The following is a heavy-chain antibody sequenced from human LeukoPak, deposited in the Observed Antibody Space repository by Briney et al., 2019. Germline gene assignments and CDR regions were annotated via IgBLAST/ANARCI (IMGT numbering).Heavy chain of an antibody. CDR3: ARDLGDGTPFDY. CDR1: GFTFSSFW. J-gene: IGHJ4*02. V-gene: IGHV3-74*01. Sequence: PGGSLRLSCAASGFTFSSFWMHWVRQPPGKGLVWVSRITSDGSSTRSADSVKGRFTNSRDNAKNTLYLQLNSLRVEDTATYFCARDLGDGTPFDYWGQGTLVTVSS. D-gene: IGHD1-7*01. CDR2: ITSDGSST.